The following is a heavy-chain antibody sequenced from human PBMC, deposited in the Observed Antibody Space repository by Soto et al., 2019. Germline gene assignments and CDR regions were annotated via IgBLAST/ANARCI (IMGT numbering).Heavy chain of an antibody. CDR1: GYSFTSYW. J-gene: IGHJ4*02. V-gene: IGHV5-51*01. CDR2: IYPGDSDT. CDR3: ARYHCTNGVCSYFDY. Sequence: PGESLKISCKGSGYSFTSYWIGWVRQMPGKGLEWMGIIYPGDSDTRYSPSFQGQVTISADKSISTAYLQWSSLKASDTAMYYCARYHCTNGVCSYFDYWGQGTLVTVSS. D-gene: IGHD2-8*01.